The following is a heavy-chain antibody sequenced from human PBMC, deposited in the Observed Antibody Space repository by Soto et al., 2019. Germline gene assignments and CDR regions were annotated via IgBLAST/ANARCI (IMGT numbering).Heavy chain of an antibody. D-gene: IGHD3-10*01. Sequence: SFNASACTFANYGFCCINQAPGQARERMGWISPYNGNTHYVQNFQGRISVITDTSTSTAFLEFRTLRSDDTAVYYCERVPTPTHGDSNKNNCSDPWGQGTVVTVCS. CDR3: ERVPTPTHGDSNKNNCSDP. CDR2: ISPYNGNT. J-gene: IGHJ5*02. V-gene: IGHV1-18*04. CDR1: ACTFANYG.